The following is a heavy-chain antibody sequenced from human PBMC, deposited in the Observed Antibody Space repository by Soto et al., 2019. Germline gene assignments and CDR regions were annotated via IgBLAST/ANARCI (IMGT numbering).Heavy chain of an antibody. D-gene: IGHD6-19*01. V-gene: IGHV3-30-3*01. CDR3: ARAEIPYSSGWYGDAFDI. CDR1: GFTFSSYA. CDR2: ISYDGSNK. J-gene: IGHJ3*02. Sequence: QVQLVESGGGVVQPGRSLRLSCAASGFTFSSYAMHWVRQAPGKGLEWGAVISYDGSNKYYEDSVKGRFTISRDNSKNPLYLQMNGLRAEDTAVYYCARAEIPYSSGWYGDAFDIWGQGTMVTVSS.